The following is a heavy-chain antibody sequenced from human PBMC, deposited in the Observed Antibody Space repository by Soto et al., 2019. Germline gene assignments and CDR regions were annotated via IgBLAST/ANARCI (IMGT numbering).Heavy chain of an antibody. Sequence: GGSLRLSCAASGFTFSSYAMSWVRQAPGKGLEWVSAISGSGGSTYYADSVKGRFTISRDNSKNTLYLQMNSLRAEDTAVYYCAKDRLGYCSGGSCVYWGQGTLVTVSS. CDR3: AKDRLGYCSGGSCVY. J-gene: IGHJ4*02. V-gene: IGHV3-23*01. CDR1: GFTFSSYA. CDR2: ISGSGGST. D-gene: IGHD2-15*01.